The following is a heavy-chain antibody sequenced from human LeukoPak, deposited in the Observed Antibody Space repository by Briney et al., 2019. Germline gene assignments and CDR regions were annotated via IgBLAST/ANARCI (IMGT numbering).Heavy chain of an antibody. Sequence: ASVKVSCKASGYTFTSYYMHWVRQAPGQGLEWMGIINPSGGSTSYAQKFQGRVTMTTDTSTSTAYMELRSLRSDDTAVYYCARDKVGALDYWGQGTLVTVSS. CDR2: INPSGGST. CDR3: ARDKVGALDY. CDR1: GYTFTSYY. V-gene: IGHV1-46*01. D-gene: IGHD1-26*01. J-gene: IGHJ4*02.